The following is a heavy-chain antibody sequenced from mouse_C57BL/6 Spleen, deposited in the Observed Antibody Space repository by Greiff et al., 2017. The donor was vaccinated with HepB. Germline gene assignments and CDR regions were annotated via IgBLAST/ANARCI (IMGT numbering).Heavy chain of an antibody. D-gene: IGHD2-5*01. CDR3: ARVPYSNYGYYAMDY. Sequence: EVKLVESGPRLVRPSQTLSLTCTVTGFSINSDCYWIWIRQFPGNKLEYIGYTFYSGITYYNPSLESRTYITRDTSKNQFSLKLSSVTTEDTATYYCARVPYSNYGYYAMDYWGQGTSVTVSS. CDR1: GFSINSDCY. V-gene: IGHV3-3*01. CDR2: TFYSGIT. J-gene: IGHJ4*01.